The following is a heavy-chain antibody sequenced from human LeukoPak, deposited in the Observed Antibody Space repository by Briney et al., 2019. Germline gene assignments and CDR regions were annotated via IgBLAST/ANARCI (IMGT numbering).Heavy chain of an antibody. J-gene: IGHJ4*02. V-gene: IGHV1-46*01. CDR2: INPSDDST. CDR1: GYTFTSYY. CDR3: ERDDRIAVAGPYYFDY. Sequence: ASVKVSCKASGYTFTSYYLHWVRQAPGQGLEWMGIINPSDDSTSYAQKFQGRFTMTRDTSTNTVYMELYSLRSEDTAVYYCERDDRIAVAGPYYFDYWGQGTLVTVSS. D-gene: IGHD6-19*01.